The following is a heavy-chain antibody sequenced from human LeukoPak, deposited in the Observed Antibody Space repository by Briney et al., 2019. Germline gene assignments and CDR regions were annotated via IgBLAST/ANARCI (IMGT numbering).Heavy chain of an antibody. J-gene: IGHJ4*02. CDR2: ISAYNGNT. Sequence: ASVKVSCKASGYTFTSYAMHWVRQAPGQGLEWMGWISAYNGNTNYAQKLQGRVTMTTDTSTSTAYMELSSLRSEDTAVYYCARQQGLQNLNFDYWGQGALVTVSS. CDR3: ARQQGLQNLNFDY. CDR1: GYTFTSYA. V-gene: IGHV1-18*01. D-gene: IGHD4-11*01.